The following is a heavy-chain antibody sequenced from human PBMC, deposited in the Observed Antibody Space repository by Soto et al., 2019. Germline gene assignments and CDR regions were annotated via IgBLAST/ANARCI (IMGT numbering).Heavy chain of an antibody. J-gene: IGHJ3*02. V-gene: IGHV3-15*07. CDR3: DTEYSGAFHI. CDR1: GLTFSDAW. D-gene: IGHD5-12*01. Sequence: PGGSLRLSCAASGLTFSDAWMNWVRQAPGKGLEWVGLIKSKSDGGTTGYNAPIKGRFTISRDDSKKTLYLQMNSLKTDDTAVYYCDTEYSGAFHIWGQGTRVPVS. CDR2: IKSKSDGGTT.